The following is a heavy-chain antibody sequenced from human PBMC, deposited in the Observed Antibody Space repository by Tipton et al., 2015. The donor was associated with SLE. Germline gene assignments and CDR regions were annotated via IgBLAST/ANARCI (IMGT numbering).Heavy chain of an antibody. V-gene: IGHV4-38-2*02. J-gene: IGHJ5*01. CDR1: GGSISSYY. CDR3: ARVAGSASAPTLFPLVS. CDR2: IYHSGST. D-gene: IGHD3-10*01. Sequence: TLSLTCTVSGGSISSYYWGWIRQPPGKGLEWIGSIYHSGSTYYNPSLKSRVTISVDTSKNQFSLKLSSVTAADTAVYYCARVAGSASAPTLFPLVSW.